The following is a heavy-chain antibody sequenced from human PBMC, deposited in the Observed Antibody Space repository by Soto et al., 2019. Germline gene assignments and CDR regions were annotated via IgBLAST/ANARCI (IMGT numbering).Heavy chain of an antibody. D-gene: IGHD5-12*01. CDR2: IYPGDSDT. V-gene: IGHV5-51*01. J-gene: IGHJ4*02. CDR3: ARRGSGPNSPFDY. CDR1: EYRFTSYW. Sequence: GESLKISCKGSEYRFTSYWIGWVRQMPGKGLEWMGIIYPGDSDTRYSSSFQGQVTISADKSISTAYLQWGSLKASDTAMYYCARRGSGPNSPFDYWGQGTLVTVSS.